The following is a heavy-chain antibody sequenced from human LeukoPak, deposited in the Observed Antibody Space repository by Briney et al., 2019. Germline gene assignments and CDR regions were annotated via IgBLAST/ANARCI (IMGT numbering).Heavy chain of an antibody. D-gene: IGHD3-9*01. V-gene: IGHV1-18*01. CDR1: GYTFTSYG. CDR3: ARLGPGEYDIMTGYYSPAKKGGCDY. Sequence: PLASVKVSCKASGYTFTSYGISWVRQAPGQGLEWMGWISAYNGNTNYAQKLQGRVTMTTDTSTSTAYMELRSLRSDDTAVYYCARLGPGEYDIMTGYYSPAKKGGCDYWGQGTLVTVSS. J-gene: IGHJ4*02. CDR2: ISAYNGNT.